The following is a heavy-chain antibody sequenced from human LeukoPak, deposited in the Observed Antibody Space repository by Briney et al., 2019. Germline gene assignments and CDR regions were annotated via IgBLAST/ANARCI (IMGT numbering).Heavy chain of an antibody. CDR2: IYYSGST. J-gene: IGHJ4*02. CDR1: GGSISSGGYY. D-gene: IGHD6-6*01. V-gene: IGHV4-31*03. CDR3: ARGGAYSSSSVDY. Sequence: SEPLSLTCTVSGGSISSGGYYWSWIRQHPGKGLEWIGYIYYSGSTYYNPSLKSRVTISVDTSKNQFSLKLSSVTAADTAVYYCARGGAYSSSSVDYWGQGTLVTVSS.